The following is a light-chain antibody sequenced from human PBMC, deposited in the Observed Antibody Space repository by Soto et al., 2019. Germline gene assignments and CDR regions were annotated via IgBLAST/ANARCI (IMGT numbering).Light chain of an antibody. CDR2: EVS. Sequence: QSVLTQPDSVSGSPGQSITISCTGTSSDVGNYIYVFWFQQHPGKAPKLIISEVSNRPSGVSSRFSGSKSGNTASLTISGLQAEDEAHYYCTSYTTSSTYAFGTGTKVTVL. V-gene: IGLV2-14*01. J-gene: IGLJ1*01. CDR3: TSYTTSSTYA. CDR1: SSDVGNYIY.